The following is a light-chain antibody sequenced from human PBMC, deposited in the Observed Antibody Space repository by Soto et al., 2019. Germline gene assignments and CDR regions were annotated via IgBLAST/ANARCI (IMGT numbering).Light chain of an antibody. CDR2: AAS. CDR1: QNIGNY. CDR3: QQSYSSPPWT. J-gene: IGKJ1*01. V-gene: IGKV1-39*01. Sequence: DIQMTQSPSSLSSSVGDRVTITCRASQNIGNYLHWYQQKPGKPPKVLIYAASNLQTGVPSRFSGSGSGTDFTLTISSLQPEDFATFYCQQSYSSPPWTFGQGTKVEFK.